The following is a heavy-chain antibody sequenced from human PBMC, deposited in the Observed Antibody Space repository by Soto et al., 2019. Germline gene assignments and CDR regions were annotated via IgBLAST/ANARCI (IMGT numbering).Heavy chain of an antibody. CDR2: ISYDGSNK. V-gene: IGHV3-30-3*01. J-gene: IGHJ4*02. CDR1: GFTFSSYA. CDR3: ARDSYDSSGYYFLEY. D-gene: IGHD3-22*01. Sequence: GGSLRLSCAASGFTFSSYAMHWVRQAPGKGLEWVAVISYDGSNKYYADSVKGRFTISRDNSKNTLYLQMNSLRAEDTAVYYCARDSYDSSGYYFLEYWGQGTLVPVSS.